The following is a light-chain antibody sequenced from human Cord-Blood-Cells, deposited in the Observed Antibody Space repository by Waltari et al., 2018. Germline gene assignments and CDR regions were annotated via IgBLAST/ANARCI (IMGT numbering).Light chain of an antibody. Sequence: EIVLTQSPGTLSLSPGERATLSCRASQSVSSSYFAWYQQKPGQAPRLLIYGASSRATGIPDRFSGSGSETDFTLTISRLEPEDFAVYYCQQYGSSPLFTFGPGTKVDIK. CDR1: QSVSSSY. CDR3: QQYGSSPLFT. V-gene: IGKV3-20*01. J-gene: IGKJ3*01. CDR2: GAS.